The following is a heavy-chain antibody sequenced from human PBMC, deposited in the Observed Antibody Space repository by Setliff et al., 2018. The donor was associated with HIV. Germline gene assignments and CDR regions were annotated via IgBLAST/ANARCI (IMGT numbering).Heavy chain of an antibody. J-gene: IGHJ3*02. CDR1: GDSISTDY. CDR2: IYNSAST. V-gene: IGHV4-4*09. D-gene: IGHD6-6*01. CDR3: ATEDFVRSWGAFDI. Sequence: SETLSLTCTVSGDSISTDYWTWIRQPPGKGLEWIGYIYNSASTSYNPSLKSRVTISVDTSKNQFSLKLSSVTAADTAVYYCATEDFVRSWGAFDIWGQGTMVTVSS.